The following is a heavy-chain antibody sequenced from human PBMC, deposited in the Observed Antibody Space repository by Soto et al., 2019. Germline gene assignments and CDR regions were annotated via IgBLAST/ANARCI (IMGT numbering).Heavy chain of an antibody. Sequence: EVQLVESGGGLVKPGGSLRLSCAASGFTFSSYSMNWVRQAPGKGLEWVSSISSSSSYIYYADSVKGRFTISRDNAKNSLYLQINSLRAEDTAVYYCARDVMTTVTTGAEGFDYWGQGTLVTVSS. V-gene: IGHV3-21*01. D-gene: IGHD4-17*01. J-gene: IGHJ4*02. CDR2: ISSSSSYI. CDR3: ARDVMTTVTTGAEGFDY. CDR1: GFTFSSYS.